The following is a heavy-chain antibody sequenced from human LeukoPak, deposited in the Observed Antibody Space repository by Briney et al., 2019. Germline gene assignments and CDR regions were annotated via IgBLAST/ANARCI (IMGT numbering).Heavy chain of an antibody. J-gene: IGHJ3*01. CDR1: GFSVSSYY. V-gene: IGHV3-66*01. CDR3: ARVAYYRVTADQITDAFDV. Sequence: GGSLRLSCAASGFSVSSYYMNWVRQAPGKGLQWVSILHSDGATYYADSVKGRFTISRDNSRSTLYLQMNSLRAEDTAVYFCARVAYYRVTADQITDAFDVWGHGAVVTVSS. CDR2: LHSDGAT. D-gene: IGHD2-21*02.